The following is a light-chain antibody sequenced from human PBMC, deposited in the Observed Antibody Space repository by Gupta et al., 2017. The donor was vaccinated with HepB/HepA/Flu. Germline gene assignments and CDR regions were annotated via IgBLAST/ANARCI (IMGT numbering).Light chain of an antibody. V-gene: IGKV3-15*01. CDR1: QSVSIN. CDR3: QQYNYWPRT. Sequence: SPATLSVSPGERATLSCRASQSVSINLAWYQHKRGLAPRLLIYGASTRATGIPARFSASGSGTEFTLTISSLQSEDFAVYYCQQYNYWPRTFGQGTKVEIK. CDR2: GAS. J-gene: IGKJ1*01.